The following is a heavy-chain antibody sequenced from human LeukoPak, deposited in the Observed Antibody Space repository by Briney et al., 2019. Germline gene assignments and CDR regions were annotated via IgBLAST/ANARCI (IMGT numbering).Heavy chain of an antibody. CDR2: INPNSGGT. CDR3: ATLIDYGDYGVDYFDY. Sequence: ASVKVSCKASGYTFTGYYMHWVRQAPGQGLEGMGRINPNSGGTNYAQKFQGRVTMTRDTSISTAYMELSRLRSDDTAVYYCATLIDYGDYGVDYFDYWGQGTLVTVSS. CDR1: GYTFTGYY. V-gene: IGHV1-2*06. J-gene: IGHJ4*02. D-gene: IGHD4-17*01.